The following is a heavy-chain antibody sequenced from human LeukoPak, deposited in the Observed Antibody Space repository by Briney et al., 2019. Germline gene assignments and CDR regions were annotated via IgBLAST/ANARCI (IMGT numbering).Heavy chain of an antibody. CDR1: GFTVSSNY. D-gene: IGHD1-26*01. CDR2: IYSGGST. J-gene: IGHJ4*02. CDR3: ARDKVVGATHFDY. V-gene: IGHV3-53*01. Sequence: GGSLRLSCAASGFTVSSNYMSWVRQAPGKGLEWVSVIYSGGSTYYADSVKGRFTISRDNSKNTLYLQLNSLRGEDTAVYYCARDKVVGATHFDYWGQGTLVTVSS.